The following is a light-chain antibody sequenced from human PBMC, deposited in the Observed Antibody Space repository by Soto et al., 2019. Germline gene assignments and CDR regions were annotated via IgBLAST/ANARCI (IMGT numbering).Light chain of an antibody. CDR3: CSYACGSSYV. J-gene: IGLJ1*01. V-gene: IGLV2-23*01. Sequence: QSALTQTASVSGSDGQSITISCTGSSSDVGSYNHVSWYQQRPGKAPKFMIYEGNKRPSGVSNRFSGSKSGNTASLTISGLQGDDEADYYCCSYACGSSYVFGAGTKLTVL. CDR2: EGN. CDR1: SSDVGSYNH.